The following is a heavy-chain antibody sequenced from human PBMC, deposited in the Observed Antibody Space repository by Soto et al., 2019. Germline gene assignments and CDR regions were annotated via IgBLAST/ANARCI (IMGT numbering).Heavy chain of an antibody. CDR2: IYPGDSDT. D-gene: IGHD6-19*01. CDR3: ESIGLAEEYSYYGMDV. V-gene: IGHV5-51*01. CDR1: GYSFTSYW. J-gene: IGHJ6*02. Sequence: PGESLKISCKGSGYSFTSYWIGWVRQMPGKGLEWMGIIYPGDSDTRYSPSFQGQVTISADKSISTAYLQWSSLKASETAMYYCESIGLAEEYSYYGMDVWGQGTTVTVSS.